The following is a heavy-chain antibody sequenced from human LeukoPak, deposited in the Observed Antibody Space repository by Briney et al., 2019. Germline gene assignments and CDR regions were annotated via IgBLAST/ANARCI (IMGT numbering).Heavy chain of an antibody. Sequence: AGGSLRLSCAASGFTFSSYAMSWVRQAPGKGLEWVSAISGTGGSSYYADSVKGRFTISRDNSKNTLYLQMNSLRVEDTAVYYCAIVLPDYYDSSGLGFWGQGTLVTVSP. V-gene: IGHV3-23*01. CDR2: ISGTGGSS. CDR3: AIVLPDYYDSSGLGF. D-gene: IGHD3-22*01. J-gene: IGHJ4*02. CDR1: GFTFSSYA.